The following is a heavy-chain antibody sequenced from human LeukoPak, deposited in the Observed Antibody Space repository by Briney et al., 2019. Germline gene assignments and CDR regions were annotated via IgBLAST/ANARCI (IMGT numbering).Heavy chain of an antibody. Sequence: SETLSLTCAVSDDSFSNHYGTWIRQPPGKGLEWIGYISYIGSTNYNPSLKSRVTISIDTSKNQFSLKWSSVTAADTAVYYCARDLVTVTKGFDIWGQGTMVSVSS. D-gene: IGHD4-17*01. CDR2: ISYIGST. CDR1: DDSFSNHY. CDR3: ARDLVTVTKGFDI. V-gene: IGHV4-59*11. J-gene: IGHJ3*02.